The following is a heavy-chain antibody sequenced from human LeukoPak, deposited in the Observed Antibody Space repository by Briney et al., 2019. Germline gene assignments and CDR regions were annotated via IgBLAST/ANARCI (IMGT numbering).Heavy chain of an antibody. CDR3: ARGSAGGWLQEGDY. Sequence: ASVKVSCKASGYTFTSYGISWVRQAPGQGLEWMGGIIPIFGTANYAQKFQGRVTITTDESTSTAYMELSSLRSEDTAVYYCARGSAGGWLQEGDYWGQGTLVTVSS. CDR1: GYTFTSYG. J-gene: IGHJ4*02. CDR2: IIPIFGTA. V-gene: IGHV1-69*05. D-gene: IGHD5-24*01.